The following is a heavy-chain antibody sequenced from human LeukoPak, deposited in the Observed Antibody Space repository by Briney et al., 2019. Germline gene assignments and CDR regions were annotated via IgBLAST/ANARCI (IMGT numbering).Heavy chain of an antibody. Sequence: ASVKVSCKASGYTFTSYGISWVRQAPGQGLDWMGWISAYNGNANYAQKLQGRVTITADKSTSTAYMELSSLRSEDTAVYYCARASSIAARFWFDPWGQGTLVTVSS. D-gene: IGHD6-6*01. CDR1: GYTFTSYG. J-gene: IGHJ5*02. CDR3: ARASSIAARFWFDP. CDR2: ISAYNGNA. V-gene: IGHV1-18*01.